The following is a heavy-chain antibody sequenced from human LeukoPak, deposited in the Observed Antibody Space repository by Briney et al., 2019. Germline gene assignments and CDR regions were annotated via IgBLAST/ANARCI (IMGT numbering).Heavy chain of an antibody. CDR2: ITTTSSTT. Sequence: GGSLRLSCAASGFTFSGYSMHWARQAPGKGLEWISYITTTSSTTYYIDSVEGRFIISRDNARNSLYLQMNSLRADDTAVYYCASGPTPGVAAAADYWGQGTLVTVSS. CDR3: ASGPTPGVAAAADY. J-gene: IGHJ4*02. D-gene: IGHD6-13*01. CDR1: GFTFSGYS. V-gene: IGHV3-48*01.